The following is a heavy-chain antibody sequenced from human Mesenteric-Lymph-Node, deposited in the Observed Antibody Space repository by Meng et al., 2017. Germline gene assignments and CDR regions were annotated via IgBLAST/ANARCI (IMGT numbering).Heavy chain of an antibody. Sequence: GGSLRLSCAASGFTFSSYAMHWVRQAPGKGLEWVAVISYDGSNKYYADSVKGRFTISRDNSKNTLYLQMNSLRAEDTAVYYCARAAAGYYFDYWVQGTLVPSPQ. J-gene: IGHJ4*02. D-gene: IGHD6-13*01. V-gene: IGHV3-30*04. CDR3: ARAAAGYYFDY. CDR1: GFTFSSYA. CDR2: ISYDGSNK.